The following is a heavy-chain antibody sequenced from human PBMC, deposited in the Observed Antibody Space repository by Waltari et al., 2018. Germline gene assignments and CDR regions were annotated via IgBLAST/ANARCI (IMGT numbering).Heavy chain of an antibody. CDR2: IYPGDSDT. CDR3: ARHVGGYCRSGTCYSDS. V-gene: IGHV5-51*01. J-gene: IGHJ4*02. CDR1: GYSFTSHW. Sequence: EVQLVQSGAEVKKPGESLKISCKGSGYSFTSHWIAWVRQMPGKGLEWMGTIYPGDSDTRYSPSFQGQVTISVDKSISTAYLQWSSLEASDTAMYYCARHVGGYCRSGTCYSDSWGQGTLVTVSS. D-gene: IGHD2-15*01.